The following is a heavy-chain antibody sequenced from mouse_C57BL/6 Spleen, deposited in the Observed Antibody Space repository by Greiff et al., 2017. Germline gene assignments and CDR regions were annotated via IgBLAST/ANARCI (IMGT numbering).Heavy chain of an antibody. V-gene: IGHV5-6*01. J-gene: IGHJ2*01. CDR2: ISSGGSYT. CDR1: GFTFSSYG. Sequence: EVHLVESGGDLVKPGGSLKLSCAASGFTFSSYGMSWVRQTPDKRLEWVATISSGGSYTYYPDSVKGRFTISRDNAKKTLYLQMSSLKSEDTAMYYCARHGSSHYFDYWGQGTTLTVSS. CDR3: ARHGSSHYFDY. D-gene: IGHD1-1*01.